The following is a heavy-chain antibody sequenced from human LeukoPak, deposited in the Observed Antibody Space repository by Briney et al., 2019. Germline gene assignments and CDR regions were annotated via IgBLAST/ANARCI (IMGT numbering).Heavy chain of an antibody. CDR1: GYTFTSYD. Sequence: GASVKVPCKASGYTFTSYDINWVRQATGQGLEWMGWMNPNSGNTGYAQKFQGRVTMTRNTSISTAYMELSSLRSEDTAVYYCARVGGDTVTNRYWGQGTLVTVSS. V-gene: IGHV1-8*01. CDR2: MNPNSGNT. J-gene: IGHJ4*02. CDR3: ARVGGDTVTNRY. D-gene: IGHD4-17*01.